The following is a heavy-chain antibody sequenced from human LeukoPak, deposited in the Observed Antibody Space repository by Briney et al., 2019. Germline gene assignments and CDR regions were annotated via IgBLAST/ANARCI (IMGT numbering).Heavy chain of an antibody. J-gene: IGHJ6*04. V-gene: IGHV5-51*01. CDR2: IYPGDSDT. Sequence: GESLKISCKGSGYSFTSYWIGWVRQMPGKGLEWMGIIYPGDSDTRYSPSFQGQVTISADKSISTAYLQWSSLKASDTAMYYCARQGRYTAMDAGLDVWGKGTTVTVSS. D-gene: IGHD5-18*01. CDR3: ARQGRYTAMDAGLDV. CDR1: GYSFTSYW.